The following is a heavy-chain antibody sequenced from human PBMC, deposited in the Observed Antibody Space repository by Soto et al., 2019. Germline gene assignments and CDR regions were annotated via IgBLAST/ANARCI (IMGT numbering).Heavy chain of an antibody. CDR1: GFTFSSYG. Sequence: QVQLVESGGGVVQPGRSLRLSCVASGFTFSSYGMHWVRQAPGKGLEWVAIISYDGSNTYYADSVKGRFTISRDNSKYTVYLEMKSLIAENTSVYYLAKEGGPSASYYISSSYYVVYWGQGTLVIVAS. V-gene: IGHV3-30*18. J-gene: IGHJ4*02. CDR2: ISYDGSNT. D-gene: IGHD1-26*01. CDR3: AKEGGPSASYYISSSYYVVY.